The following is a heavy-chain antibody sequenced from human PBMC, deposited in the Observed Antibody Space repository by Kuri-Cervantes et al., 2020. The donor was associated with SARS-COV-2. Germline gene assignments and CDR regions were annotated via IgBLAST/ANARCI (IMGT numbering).Heavy chain of an antibody. D-gene: IGHD4-17*01. CDR2: IYHSGST. J-gene: IGHJ4*02. Sequence: SETLSLTCTVSGGSISSGYYWGWIRQPPGKGLEWIGSIYHSGSTYYNPSLKSRVTISVDTSKNQFSLKLSSVTAADTAVYYCASGTYGDYLDYWGQGTLVTVSS. CDR1: GGSISSGYY. V-gene: IGHV4-38-2*02. CDR3: ASGTYGDYLDY.